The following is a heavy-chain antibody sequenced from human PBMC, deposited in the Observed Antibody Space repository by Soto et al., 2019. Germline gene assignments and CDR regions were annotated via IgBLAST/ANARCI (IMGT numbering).Heavy chain of an antibody. CDR3: ARALLRYCGGDCYPGY. D-gene: IGHD2-21*02. CDR2: MNPNSGNT. V-gene: IGHV1-8*01. Sequence: ASVKVSCKASGYTFTSYDINWVRQATGQGLEWMGWMNPNSGNTGYAQKFQGRVTMTRNTSISTAYMELSSLRSDDTAVYYCARALLRYCGGDCYPGYWGQGTLVTVSS. J-gene: IGHJ4*02. CDR1: GYTFTSYD.